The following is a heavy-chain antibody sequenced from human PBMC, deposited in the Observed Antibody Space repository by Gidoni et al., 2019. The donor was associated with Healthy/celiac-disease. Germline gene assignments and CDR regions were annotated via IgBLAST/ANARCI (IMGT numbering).Heavy chain of an antibody. CDR3: AREPVVIRAFDI. D-gene: IGHD3-22*01. V-gene: IGHV4-31*03. Sequence: QVQLQESGPGLVKPSQTLSLTCTFPGGSISSGGYYWSWIRQHPGKGLEWIGYIYYSGSTYYNPSLKSRVTISVDTSKNQFSLKLSSVTAADTAVYYCAREPVVIRAFDIWGQGTMVTVSS. CDR1: GGSISSGGYY. J-gene: IGHJ3*02. CDR2: IYYSGST.